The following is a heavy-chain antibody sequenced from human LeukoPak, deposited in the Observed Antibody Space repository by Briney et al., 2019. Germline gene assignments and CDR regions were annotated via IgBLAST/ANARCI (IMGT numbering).Heavy chain of an antibody. D-gene: IGHD6-13*01. CDR1: GFTFSSYW. J-gene: IGHJ4*02. V-gene: IGHV4-39*01. CDR2: IYYSGST. Sequence: GSLRLSCAASGFTFSSYWMSWVRQAPGKGLEWIGSIYYSGSTYYNPSLKSRVTISVDTSKNQFSLKLSSVTAADTAVYYCARHGYSSSWYALFDYWGQGTLVTVSS. CDR3: ARHGYSSSWYALFDY.